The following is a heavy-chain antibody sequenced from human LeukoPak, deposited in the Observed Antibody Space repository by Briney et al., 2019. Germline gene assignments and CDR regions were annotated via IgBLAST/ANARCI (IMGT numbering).Heavy chain of an antibody. D-gene: IGHD2-15*01. Sequence: SETLSLTCTVSGGSISSGYYWGWIRQPPGKGLEWIGSIYHSGSTYYNPSLKSRVTISVDTSKNQFSLKLSSVTAADTAVYYCASLTFSFGHWWEQLPVDYWGQGTLVTVSS. CDR2: IYHSGST. V-gene: IGHV4-38-2*02. J-gene: IGHJ4*02. CDR1: GGSISSGYY. CDR3: ASLTFSFGHWWEQLPVDY.